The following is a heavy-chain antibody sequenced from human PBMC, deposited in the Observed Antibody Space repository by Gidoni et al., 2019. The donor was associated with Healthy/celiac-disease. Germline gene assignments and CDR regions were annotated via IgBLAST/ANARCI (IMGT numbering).Heavy chain of an antibody. D-gene: IGHD5-18*01. CDR1: GSTFSSYG. Sequence: QVQLVESGGGVVQPGRSLRLSCAAAGSTFSSYGLHWVRQAPGKGLEWVAVIWYDGSNKYYADSVKGRFTISRDNSKNTLYLQRNSLRAEDTAVYYCARIGGYGYGMDVWGQGTTVTVSS. V-gene: IGHV3-33*01. CDR3: ARIGGYGYGMDV. J-gene: IGHJ6*02. CDR2: IWYDGSNK.